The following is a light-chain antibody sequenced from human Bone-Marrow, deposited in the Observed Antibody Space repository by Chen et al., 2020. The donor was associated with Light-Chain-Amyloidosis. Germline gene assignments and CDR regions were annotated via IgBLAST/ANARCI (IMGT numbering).Light chain of an antibody. Sequence: SYVLPQPSSVSVAPGQTATIACGGNNIGSTSVHWYHQTPGQAPLLVVYDDSDRPSGIPARLSGSNSGNTATLTISRVEAGDEADYYCQVCDRSSDRPVFGGGTKLTVL. CDR2: DDS. V-gene: IGLV3-21*02. CDR1: NIGSTS. CDR3: QVCDRSSDRPV. J-gene: IGLJ3*02.